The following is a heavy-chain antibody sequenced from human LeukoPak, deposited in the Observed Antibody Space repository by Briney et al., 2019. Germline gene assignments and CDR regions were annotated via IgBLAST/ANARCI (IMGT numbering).Heavy chain of an antibody. J-gene: IGHJ6*02. CDR1: GASFSSDY. Sequence: PSETLSLTCTVSGASFSSDYWSWIRQPPGKGLEWIGYVYYSGSTNYNPSLKSRVTISVDTSKNQFSLKLSSVTAADTAVYYCARSPHCTGGSCYHYYYYGLDVWGQGTTVTVSS. D-gene: IGHD2-15*01. CDR2: VYYSGST. V-gene: IGHV4-59*08. CDR3: ARSPHCTGGSCYHYYYYGLDV.